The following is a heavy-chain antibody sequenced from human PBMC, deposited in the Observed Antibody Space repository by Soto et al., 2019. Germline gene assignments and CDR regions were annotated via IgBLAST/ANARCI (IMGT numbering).Heavy chain of an antibody. D-gene: IGHD3-3*01. CDR2: ISGSGGST. Sequence: GGSLRLSCAASGFTFSSYAMSWVRQAPGKGLEWVSAISGSGGSTYYADSVKGRFTISRDNSKNTLYLQMNSLRAEDTAVYYCAKDERSTRFLEWLLGVKDYWGQGTLVTVSS. V-gene: IGHV3-23*01. CDR1: GFTFSSYA. CDR3: AKDERSTRFLEWLLGVKDY. J-gene: IGHJ4*02.